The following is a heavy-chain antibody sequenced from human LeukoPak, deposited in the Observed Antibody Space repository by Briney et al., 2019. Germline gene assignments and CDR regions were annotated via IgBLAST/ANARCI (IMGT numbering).Heavy chain of an antibody. CDR3: ARWKGSSWSQRAFDI. Sequence: SSETLSLTCTVSGGSISSGGYYWSWIRQPPGKGLEWIGYIYYSGSTNYNPSLKSRVTISVDTSKNQFSLKLSSVTAADTAVYYCARWKGSSWSQRAFDIWGQGTMVTVSS. CDR2: IYYSGST. V-gene: IGHV4-61*08. J-gene: IGHJ3*02. D-gene: IGHD6-13*01. CDR1: GGSISSGGYY.